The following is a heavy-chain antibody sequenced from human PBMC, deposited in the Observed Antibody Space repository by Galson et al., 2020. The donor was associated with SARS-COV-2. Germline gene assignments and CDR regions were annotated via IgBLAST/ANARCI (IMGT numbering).Heavy chain of an antibody. CDR1: GYAFTDYY. CDR3: ARALARVDLPAAVPAY. Sequence: ASVKVSCKASGYAFTDYYIHWVRQAPGQGLEWMGWINPNSGDANYGKKSQGRVTMTTDTSISTVYMELGRLKFDDTAIYYCARALARVDLPAAVPAYWGQGTLVTVSS. V-gene: IGHV1-2*02. J-gene: IGHJ4*02. D-gene: IGHD2-2*01. CDR2: INPNSGDA.